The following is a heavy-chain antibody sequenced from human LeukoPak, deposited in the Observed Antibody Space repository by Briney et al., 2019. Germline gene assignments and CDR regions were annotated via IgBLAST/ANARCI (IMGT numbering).Heavy chain of an antibody. CDR2: IYHSGST. CDR3: ARDIYSANPTRGYYGMDV. J-gene: IGHJ6*02. V-gene: IGHV4-38-2*02. Sequence: SETLSLTCTVSGYSISSGYYWGWIRQPPGKGLEWIGSIYHSGSTYYNPSLKSRVTISVDTSKNQFSLKLSSVTAADTAVYYCARDIYSANPTRGYYGMDVWGQGTTVTVSS. CDR1: GYSISSGYY. D-gene: IGHD5-12*01.